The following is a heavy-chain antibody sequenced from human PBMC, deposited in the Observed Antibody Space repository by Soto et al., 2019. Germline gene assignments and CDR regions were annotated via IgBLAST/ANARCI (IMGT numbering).Heavy chain of an antibody. J-gene: IGHJ4*02. Sequence: PSETLSLTCTVSGASIRSGGFCWSWLRQSPGKGLEWIGHIYYAGSTFVSPSLKGRLTISLDTSKNQFSLDLSSATAADTAMYYCARIEMASIKWGRGTLVTVSS. CDR2: IYYAGST. CDR3: ARIEMASIK. D-gene: IGHD5-12*01. CDR1: GASIRSGGFC. V-gene: IGHV4-31*03.